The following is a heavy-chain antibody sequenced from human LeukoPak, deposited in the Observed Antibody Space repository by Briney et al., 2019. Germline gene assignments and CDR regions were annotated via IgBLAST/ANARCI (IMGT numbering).Heavy chain of an antibody. J-gene: IGHJ5*02. CDR3: VRGPYGASISNWFDP. CDR2: IYYNGDT. Sequence: SETLSLTCSVSGDSLTGYSWSWLRQTPGKGLEWIGYIYYNGDTHYNPSLNSRLSISVDTPNNQFSLNLRSVTAADTAVYYCVRGPYGASISNWFDPWGQGRLVTVSS. D-gene: IGHD4/OR15-4a*01. V-gene: IGHV4-59*01. CDR1: GDSLTGYS.